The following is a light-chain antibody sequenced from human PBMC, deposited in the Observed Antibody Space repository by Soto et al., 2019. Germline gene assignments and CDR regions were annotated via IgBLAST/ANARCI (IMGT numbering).Light chain of an antibody. CDR1: NSNIGSNT. Sequence: QAVVTQPPSASGTLGQRVTISCSGGNSNIGSNTVNWYQQLPGTAPKLLIYNNNQRPSGVPDRFSGSKSGTSASLAISGLQSEDEADYYCATWDDSLNGYVFGTGTKLTVL. J-gene: IGLJ1*01. CDR2: NNN. V-gene: IGLV1-44*01. CDR3: ATWDDSLNGYV.